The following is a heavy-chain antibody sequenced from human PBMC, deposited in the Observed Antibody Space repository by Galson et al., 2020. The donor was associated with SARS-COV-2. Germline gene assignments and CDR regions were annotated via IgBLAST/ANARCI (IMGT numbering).Heavy chain of an antibody. CDR2: FSGSGGVA. CDR1: GFTFRSYA. CDR3: ARGGLFGELFVPFDY. J-gene: IGHJ4*02. Sequence: LSLTCAASGFTFRSYAMNWVRQAPGKGLEWVSVFSGSGGVAYYTDSVKGRFTVSRDDSKNTLYLQMNSLRAEDTAIYYCARGGLFGELFVPFDYWGQGTLVTVSS. D-gene: IGHD3-10*01. V-gene: IGHV3-23*01.